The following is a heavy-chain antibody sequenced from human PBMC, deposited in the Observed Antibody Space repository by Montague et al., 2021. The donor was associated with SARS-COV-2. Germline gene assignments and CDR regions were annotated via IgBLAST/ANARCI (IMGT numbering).Heavy chain of an antibody. Sequence: SLRLSCAASGFTFSSYGMHWVRQAPGKGLEWVAVIWSDGSNKYYADSVKGRFTISRDNSKNTLYLQMNSLRAEDTAVYYCARADYGDWSLDLWGRGTLVTVSS. V-gene: IGHV3-33*01. CDR2: IWSDGSNK. J-gene: IGHJ2*01. D-gene: IGHD4-17*01. CDR3: ARADYGDWSLDL. CDR1: GFTFSSYG.